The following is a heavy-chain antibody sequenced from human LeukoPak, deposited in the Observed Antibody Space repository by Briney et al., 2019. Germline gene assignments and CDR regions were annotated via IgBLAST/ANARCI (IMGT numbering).Heavy chain of an antibody. Sequence: GGSLRLSCAAAGFTLSSYGMHWVRQAPGKGLEGVAFIRYDGSNKYYADSVKDRFTISRDNSKNTLYLQMNSLRAEDTAVYYCAKGGRGYSGYDLDYWGQGTLVTVSS. D-gene: IGHD5-12*01. V-gene: IGHV3-30*02. CDR3: AKGGRGYSGYDLDY. CDR1: GFTLSSYG. CDR2: IRYDGSNK. J-gene: IGHJ4*02.